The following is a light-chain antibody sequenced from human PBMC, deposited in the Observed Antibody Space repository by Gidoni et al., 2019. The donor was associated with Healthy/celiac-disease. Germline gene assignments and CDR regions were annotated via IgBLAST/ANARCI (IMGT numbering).Light chain of an antibody. Sequence: DIVMTQSPDSLAVSLGERATINCKSSQSVLYSSNNKNYLAWYQQKPGQPPKLLIYWASTREPGVPDRFSGSGSGTDFTLTISSLQAEDVAVYYCQQYYSTLWTFXXXTKVEIK. J-gene: IGKJ1*01. CDR1: QSVLYSSNNKNY. V-gene: IGKV4-1*01. CDR3: QQYYSTLWT. CDR2: WAS.